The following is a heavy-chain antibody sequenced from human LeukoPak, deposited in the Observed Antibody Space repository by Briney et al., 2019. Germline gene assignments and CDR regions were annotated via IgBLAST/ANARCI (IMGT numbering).Heavy chain of an antibody. J-gene: IGHJ6*03. CDR2: INSDGSST. V-gene: IGHV3-74*01. CDR3: ARGPPGFWSVMDV. CDR1: GFTFSSYW. Sequence: GGSLRLSCAASGFTFSSYWMHWVRQAPGKGLVWVSRINSDGSSTSYADSVKGRFAISRDNAKNTLYLQMNSLRAEDTAVYYCARGPPGFWSVMDVWGKGTTVTVSS. D-gene: IGHD3-3*01.